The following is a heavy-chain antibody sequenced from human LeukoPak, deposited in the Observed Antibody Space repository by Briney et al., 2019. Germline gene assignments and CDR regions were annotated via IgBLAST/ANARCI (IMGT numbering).Heavy chain of an antibody. J-gene: IGHJ3*02. D-gene: IGHD5-18*01. Sequence: GGSLRLSCSASGFIFSDFYMTWIRQAPGKGLEWISYINTNGNTEYYEDSVRGRFTISRDNAKNTLYLQMSSLRDEDTAKYYCARGGTRGYSYAFDIWGQGTMVTVSS. CDR3: ARGGTRGYSYAFDI. V-gene: IGHV3-11*04. CDR2: INTNGNTE. CDR1: GFIFSDFY.